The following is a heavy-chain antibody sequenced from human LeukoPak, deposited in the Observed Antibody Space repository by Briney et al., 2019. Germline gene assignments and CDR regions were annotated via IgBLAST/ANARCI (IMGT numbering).Heavy chain of an antibody. CDR1: GGSISSGGYS. V-gene: IGHV4-30-4*07. CDR3: XXXXXYYDSSGSSTDAFDI. J-gene: IGHJ3*02. Sequence: SETLSLTCAVSGGSISSGGYSWSWIRQPPGKGLEWIGYIYYSGSTYYNPSLKSRVTISVDTSKNQFSLKLSSVTAAATAVYSXXXXXXYYDSSGSSTDAFDIWGQGTMVTVSS. CDR2: IYYSGST. D-gene: IGHD3-22*01.